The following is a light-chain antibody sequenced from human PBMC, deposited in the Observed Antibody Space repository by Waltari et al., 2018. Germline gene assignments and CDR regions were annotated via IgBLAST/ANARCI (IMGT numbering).Light chain of an antibody. CDR2: WAP. J-gene: IGKJ4*01. CDR1: QSVLHSSNNRNY. CDR3: QQYYSTPPT. V-gene: IGKV4-1*01. Sequence: DIVMTQSPDFLAVSLGERATINCKSSQSVLHSSNNRNYLAWYQQKPGQPPKLLISWAPTRESGVPDRFSGSASATDFTLTISSLQAEDVAVYYCQQYYSTPPTFGGGTKVEIK.